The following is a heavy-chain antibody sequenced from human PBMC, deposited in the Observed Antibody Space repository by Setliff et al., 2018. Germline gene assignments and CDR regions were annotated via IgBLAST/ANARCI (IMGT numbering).Heavy chain of an antibody. J-gene: IGHJ4*02. D-gene: IGHD3-16*01. CDR3: ARDRGGGLYDY. V-gene: IGHV3-7*01. CDR1: GFSLRIFW. Sequence: GGSLRLSCAASGFSLRIFWMSWVRQTPGRGLEWVATIKQDGSEKFYADSVKGLFTISRDNARDSLFLQMNSLRAEDTAIYFCARDRGGGLYDYWGLGTLVTVSS. CDR2: IKQDGSEK.